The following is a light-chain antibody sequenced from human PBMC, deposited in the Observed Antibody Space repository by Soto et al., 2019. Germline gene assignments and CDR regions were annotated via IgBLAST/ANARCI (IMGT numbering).Light chain of an antibody. Sequence: QSALTQPASVSGSPGQSITISCTGTSSDVGGYNYVSWYQQHPGKAPKLMIYEVDNRPSGVSNRFSGSKSGNTASLTISGLQAEDEADYYCSSYRSSSSLPVVFGGGTQLTVL. CDR2: EVD. V-gene: IGLV2-14*01. CDR3: SSYRSSSSLPVV. CDR1: SSDVGGYNY. J-gene: IGLJ2*01.